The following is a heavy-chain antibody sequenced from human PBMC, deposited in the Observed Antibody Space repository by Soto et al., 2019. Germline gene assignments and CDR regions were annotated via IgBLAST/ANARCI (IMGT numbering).Heavy chain of an antibody. CDR2: IYYSGST. CDR3: AGIYSGSPGGTLRY. Sequence: QVQLQESGPGLVKPSQTLSLTCTVSGGSISSGGYYWSWIRQHPGKGLEWIGYIYYSGSTYYNPSLKSRVTLSVNTPXNQFSLKLSSVTAADTAVYYCAGIYSGSPGGTLRYWGQGTLVTVSS. D-gene: IGHD1-26*01. V-gene: IGHV4-31*03. J-gene: IGHJ4*02. CDR1: GGSISSGGYY.